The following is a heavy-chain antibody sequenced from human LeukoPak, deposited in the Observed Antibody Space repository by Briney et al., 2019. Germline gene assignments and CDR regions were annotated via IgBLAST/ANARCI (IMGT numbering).Heavy chain of an antibody. Sequence: SETLSLTCAVYGGSFSGYYWSWIRQPPGKGLEWIGEINHSGSTNYNPSLKSRVTISVDTSKNQFSLKLSSVTAADTAVYYCARADSLDSSSWYRYYYYGMDVWGQGTMVTVSS. V-gene: IGHV4-34*01. J-gene: IGHJ6*02. CDR3: ARADSLDSSSWYRYYYYGMDV. D-gene: IGHD6-13*01. CDR1: GGSFSGYY. CDR2: INHSGST.